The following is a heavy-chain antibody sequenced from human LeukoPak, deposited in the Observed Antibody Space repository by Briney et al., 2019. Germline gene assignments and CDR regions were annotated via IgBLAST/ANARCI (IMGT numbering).Heavy chain of an antibody. J-gene: IGHJ4*02. CDR1: GFTFSSYA. CDR3: ARYCGAATCYSGIDY. CDR2: ISGSGGST. V-gene: IGHV3-23*01. D-gene: IGHD2-15*01. Sequence: GGSLRLSCAASGFTFSSYAMSWVRQAPGKGLEWVSVISGSGGSTSYADSVKGRFTISRDNSKNTLYLQMNSLRAEDTAVYYCARYCGAATCYSGIDYWGQGTLVTVSS.